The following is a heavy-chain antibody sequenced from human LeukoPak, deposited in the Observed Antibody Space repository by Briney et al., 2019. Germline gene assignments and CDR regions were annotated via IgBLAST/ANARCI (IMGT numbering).Heavy chain of an antibody. D-gene: IGHD1-26*01. Sequence: ASVKVSCKASGYTFTSYGISWVRQAPGQGLEWMGWISAGSGNTKYSQNFQGRVTFISNTSATTAFMELSSLRSEDAAVYYCARDSGSGSNDYWGQGTLVTVSS. J-gene: IGHJ4*02. CDR2: ISAGSGNT. V-gene: IGHV1-18*01. CDR3: ARDSGSGSNDY. CDR1: GYTFTSYG.